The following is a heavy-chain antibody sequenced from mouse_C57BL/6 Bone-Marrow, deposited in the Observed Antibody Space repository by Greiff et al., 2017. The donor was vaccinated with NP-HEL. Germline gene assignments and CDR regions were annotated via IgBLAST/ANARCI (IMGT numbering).Heavy chain of an antibody. CDR1: GFTFTDYY. Sequence: EVKVVESGGGLVQPGGSLSLSCAASGFTFTDYYMSWVRQPPGKALEWVGFIRNKANGYTIEYSASVKGRFTISRDNSQSILYLQMNALRAEDSAIYYCARSIYYDYADDPFYGMDYWGQGTSVTVSS. J-gene: IGHJ4*01. CDR3: ARSIYYDYADDPFYGMDY. D-gene: IGHD2-4*01. V-gene: IGHV7-3*01. CDR2: IRNKANGYTI.